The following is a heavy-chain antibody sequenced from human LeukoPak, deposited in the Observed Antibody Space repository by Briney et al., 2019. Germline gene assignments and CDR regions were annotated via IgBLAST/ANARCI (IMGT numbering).Heavy chain of an antibody. CDR1: GFTISSYW. D-gene: IGHD2-2*01. J-gene: IGHJ5*02. CDR3: TRLDYYCSSNRCDYNWFDP. Sequence: GGSLRLSCAASGFTISSYWMSWVRQAPGKGLEWVGFIRNKADGGTKEYAASVKGRVTISRDDSKSIAYLQMNSLKTEDTAVYYCTRLDYYCSSNRCDYNWFDPWGQGTLVTVSS. CDR2: IRNKADGGTK. V-gene: IGHV3-49*04.